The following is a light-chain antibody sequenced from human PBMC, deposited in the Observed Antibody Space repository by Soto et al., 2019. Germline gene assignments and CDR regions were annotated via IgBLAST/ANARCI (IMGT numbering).Light chain of an antibody. J-gene: IGKJ2*01. V-gene: IGKV3-20*01. CDR1: QSVTTSN. CDR2: GAS. CDR3: QEYGSSLPYT. Sequence: EIVLTQSPGTLSLSPGERATLSCRASQSVTTSNLAWYQQKAGQAPRLLIYGASTRATGIPDRFSGSGSGTDFTLTISRLEPEDFAVYYCQEYGSSLPYTFGQGTKLEIK.